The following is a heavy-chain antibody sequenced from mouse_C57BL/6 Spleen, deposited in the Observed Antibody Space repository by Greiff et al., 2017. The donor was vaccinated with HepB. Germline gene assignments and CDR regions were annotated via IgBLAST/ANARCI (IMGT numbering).Heavy chain of an antibody. V-gene: IGHV3-6*01. CDR2: ISYDGSN. Sequence: DVKLQESGPGLVKPSQSLSLTCSVTGYSITSGYYWNWIRQFPGNKLEWMGYISYDGSNNYNPSLKNRISITRDTSKNQFFLKLNSVTTEDTATYYCARGGNLAWFAYWGQGTLVTVSA. J-gene: IGHJ3*01. CDR3: ARGGNLAWFAY. CDR1: GYSITSGYY.